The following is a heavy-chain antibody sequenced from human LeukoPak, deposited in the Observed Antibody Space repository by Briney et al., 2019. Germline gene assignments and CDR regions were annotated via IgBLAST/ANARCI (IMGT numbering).Heavy chain of an antibody. D-gene: IGHD1-1*01. Sequence: GGSLSLSCAVSGFTVSSNYMGWVRQAPGKGLEWVSVFYASGSIYYADSVKGRFTISRDNSENTVFLQMNTLRAEDTAVYYCARLEKNSYYYMDVWGKGTTVTVSS. CDR2: FYASGSI. CDR3: ARLEKNSYYYMDV. J-gene: IGHJ6*03. CDR1: GFTVSSNY. V-gene: IGHV3-53*01.